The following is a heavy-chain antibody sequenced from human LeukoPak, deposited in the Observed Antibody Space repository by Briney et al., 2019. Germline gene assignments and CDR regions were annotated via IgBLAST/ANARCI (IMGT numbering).Heavy chain of an antibody. V-gene: IGHV4-4*07. J-gene: IGHJ6*02. Sequence: WGTLSLTCTVSGGSISSYYWSWIRQPAGKGLEWIGRIYTSGSTNYNPSLKSRVTMSVDTSKNQFSLKLSSVTAADTAVYYCARDKLFRGVIKQHPYYYYGMDVWGQGTTVTVSS. D-gene: IGHD3-10*01. CDR3: ARDKLFRGVIKQHPYYYYGMDV. CDR2: IYTSGST. CDR1: GGSISSYY.